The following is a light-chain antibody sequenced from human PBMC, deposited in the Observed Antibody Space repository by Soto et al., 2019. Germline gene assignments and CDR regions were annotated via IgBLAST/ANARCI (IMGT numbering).Light chain of an antibody. V-gene: IGKV3D-15*01. Sequence: EIVMTQSPATLSVSPGERVTLSCRASQSISSNLAWYQQKPGQAPSLLLYRVSTRATGIPTRFSGSGSGTEFTLTISSLQSEDFAIYYCQQYNNWPRTFGPGTKVDFK. CDR3: QQYNNWPRT. J-gene: IGKJ3*01. CDR2: RVS. CDR1: QSISSN.